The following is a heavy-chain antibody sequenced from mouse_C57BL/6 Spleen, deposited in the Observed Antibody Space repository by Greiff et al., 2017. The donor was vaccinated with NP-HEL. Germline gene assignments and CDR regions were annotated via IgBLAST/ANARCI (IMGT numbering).Heavy chain of an antibody. CDR1: GFTFSDYY. J-gene: IGHJ1*03. Sequence: EVQLVESEGGLVQPGSSMKLSCTASGFTFSDYYMAWVRQVPEKGLEWVANINYDGSSTYYLDSLKSRFIISRDNAKNILYLQMSSLKSEDTATYYCAREDFGYFDVWGTGTTVTVSS. V-gene: IGHV5-16*01. CDR2: INYDGSST. CDR3: AREDFGYFDV.